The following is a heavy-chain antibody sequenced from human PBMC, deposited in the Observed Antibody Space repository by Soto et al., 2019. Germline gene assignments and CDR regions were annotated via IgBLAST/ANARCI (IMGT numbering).Heavy chain of an antibody. Sequence: SETLSLTCTVSGASITTYYWSWIRQPPGKGLEWIGYISYSGSTDYNPSLKSRVTISFDASKNQISLQVRSATAADAAVYYCAKATYYDSSGYYWGQGTLVTVSS. J-gene: IGHJ4*02. CDR1: GASITTYY. CDR3: AKATYYDSSGYY. CDR2: ISYSGST. D-gene: IGHD3-22*01. V-gene: IGHV4-59*01.